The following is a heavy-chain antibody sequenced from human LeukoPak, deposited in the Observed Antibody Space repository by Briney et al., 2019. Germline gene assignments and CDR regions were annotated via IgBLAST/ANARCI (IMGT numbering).Heavy chain of an antibody. Sequence: GGSLRLSCAASGFTFSSYGMYWVRQAPGRGLEWVAVILYDGSNQYYADSVKGRFTISRDNSKNTVDLQMNSLRGEDTAVYYCAKVRSPLYYYYAMDVWGQGTTVTVSS. CDR3: AKVRSPLYYYYAMDV. J-gene: IGHJ6*02. CDR2: ILYDGSNQ. V-gene: IGHV3-30*18. CDR1: GFTFSSYG.